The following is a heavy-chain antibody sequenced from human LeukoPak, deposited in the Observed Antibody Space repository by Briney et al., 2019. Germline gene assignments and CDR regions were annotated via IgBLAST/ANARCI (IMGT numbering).Heavy chain of an antibody. Sequence: ASVKVSYKASGYTFTGYYMHWVRQAPGQGLEWMGWINPNSGGTNYAQRFKGRVTMTADKLSNTAYMELSSLTSEDTAVYFCASDLVCTVNCKDSWGQGTLVTVSS. CDR1: GYTFTGYY. CDR3: ASDLVCTVNCKDS. CDR2: INPNSGGT. V-gene: IGHV1-2*02. J-gene: IGHJ4*02. D-gene: IGHD3/OR15-3a*01.